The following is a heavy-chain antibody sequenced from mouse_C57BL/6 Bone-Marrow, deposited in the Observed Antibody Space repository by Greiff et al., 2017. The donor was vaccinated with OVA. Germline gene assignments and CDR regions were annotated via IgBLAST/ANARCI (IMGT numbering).Heavy chain of an antibody. Sequence: QVQLQQSGAELVKPGASVKMSCKASGYTFTSYWITWVKQRPGQGLEWIGDIYPGSGSTNYNEKFKSKATLTVDTSSSTAYMQLSSLTSDVSAVYYCARGYYVSSLWYFDFWGQGTTLTVSS. CDR3: ARGYYVSSLWYFDF. CDR2: IYPGSGST. CDR1: GYTFTSYW. V-gene: IGHV1-55*01. D-gene: IGHD1-1*01. J-gene: IGHJ2*01.